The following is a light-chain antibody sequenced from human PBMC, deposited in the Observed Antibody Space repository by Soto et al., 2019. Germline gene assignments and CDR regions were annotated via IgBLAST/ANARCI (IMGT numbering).Light chain of an antibody. V-gene: IGKV3-15*01. CDR3: QQYNNWPPVT. CDR1: QSVSSSY. Sequence: EIVMTQSPATLSVSPGERATLSCRASQSVSSSYLAWYQQKPGQAPRLLIYYISTRATGVPGRFSGSGSGTEFTLTISSLQSEDSAVYYCQQYNNWPPVTFGGGTKVDIK. CDR2: YIS. J-gene: IGKJ4*01.